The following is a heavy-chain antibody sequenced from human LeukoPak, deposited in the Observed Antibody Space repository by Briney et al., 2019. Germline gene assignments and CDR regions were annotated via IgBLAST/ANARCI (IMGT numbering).Heavy chain of an antibody. V-gene: IGHV3-48*04. J-gene: IGHJ4*02. CDR1: GFTFXSYS. CDR2: ISSSSSTI. Sequence: GGSLRLSCAAXGFTFXSYSMNGVRQAPGKGLEWVSYISSSSSTIYYADSVKGRFTISRDNAKNSLYLQMNSLRAEDTAVYYCARSYYDSSGSPFDYWGQGTLVTVSS. CDR3: ARSYYDSSGSPFDY. D-gene: IGHD3-22*01.